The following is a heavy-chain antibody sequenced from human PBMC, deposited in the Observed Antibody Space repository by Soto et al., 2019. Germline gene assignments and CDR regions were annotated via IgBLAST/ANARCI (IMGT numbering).Heavy chain of an antibody. D-gene: IGHD2-21*01. CDR1: GFTFSSYA. Sequence: GGSLRLSCASSGFTFSSYAMSWVRQAPGKGLEWVSGISGSGGSTYYADSVKGRFTISRDNSKNTLYLQMSGLRAEDTAVYYCAKNWAPYYYFDYWGQGTLVPVSS. CDR3: AKNWAPYYYFDY. CDR2: ISGSGGST. V-gene: IGHV3-23*01. J-gene: IGHJ4*02.